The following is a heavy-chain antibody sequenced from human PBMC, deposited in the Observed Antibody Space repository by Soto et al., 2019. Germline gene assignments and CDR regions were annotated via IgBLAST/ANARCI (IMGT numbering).Heavy chain of an antibody. CDR1: GGTFSSYA. Sequence: GASVNVSCKASGGTFSSYAISWVRQAPGQGLEWMGGIIPIFGTANYAQKFQGRVTITADESTSTAYMELSSLRSEDTAVYYCARGSLPRYYDSSGYVDYWGQGTLVTGSS. CDR2: IIPIFGTA. J-gene: IGHJ4*02. D-gene: IGHD3-22*01. CDR3: ARGSLPRYYDSSGYVDY. V-gene: IGHV1-69*13.